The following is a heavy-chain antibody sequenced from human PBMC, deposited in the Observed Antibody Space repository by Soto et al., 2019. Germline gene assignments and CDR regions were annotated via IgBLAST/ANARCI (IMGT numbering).Heavy chain of an antibody. CDR2: IYYSGST. Sequence: QLQLQESGPGLVKPSETLSLTCTVSGGSISSSSYYWGWIRQPPGKGLEWIGSIYYSGSTYYNPSLKSRVVISVGTSTNPFSLRPSSVTAAATAVYYCAGQPRGDSSGWPPFYYWGQGTLVTVSS. CDR3: AGQPRGDSSGWPPFYY. CDR1: GGSISSSSYY. J-gene: IGHJ4*02. D-gene: IGHD6-19*01. V-gene: IGHV4-39*01.